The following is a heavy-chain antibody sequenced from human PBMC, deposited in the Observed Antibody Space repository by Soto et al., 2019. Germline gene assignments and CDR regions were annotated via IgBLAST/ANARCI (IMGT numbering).Heavy chain of an antibody. J-gene: IGHJ4*02. D-gene: IGHD3-22*01. CDR2: IYQSGTT. Sequence: QLQLQESGSGLVKPSQTLSLTCTVSGGSISSGGYSWNWIRQPPGKGLEWIGNIYQSGTTDYNPSLKSRGTISVDSAKNQFSLKLSSVTAADTAVYYCARDNRSGYYFDYWGQGTLVTVSS. CDR3: ARDNRSGYYFDY. CDR1: GGSISSGGYS. V-gene: IGHV4-30-2*01.